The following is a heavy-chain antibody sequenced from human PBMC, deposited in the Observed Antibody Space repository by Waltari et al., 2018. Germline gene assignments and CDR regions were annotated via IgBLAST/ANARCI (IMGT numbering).Heavy chain of an antibody. CDR3: ITDPANAYVRWFDP. CDR2: IKRRSDGGAA. Sequence: EVQLVESGGGLVKPGGSLRLSCAASGFNFFDTWMTWVRQAPGKGREWVGRIKRRSDGGAAEYAAPVNGRFIISRDDSSSTLYLQMNSLKSEDTAVYYCITDPANAYVRWFDPWGQGTLVTVSS. J-gene: IGHJ5*02. CDR1: GFNFFDTW. V-gene: IGHV3-15*01. D-gene: IGHD2-2*01.